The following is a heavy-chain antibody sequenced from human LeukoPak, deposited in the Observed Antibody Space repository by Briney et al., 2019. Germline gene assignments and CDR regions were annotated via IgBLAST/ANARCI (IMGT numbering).Heavy chain of an antibody. J-gene: IGHJ5*02. CDR1: GFTFSSYG. CDR2: IWDDGSNQ. V-gene: IGHV3-33*01. Sequence: GGSLRLSCAASGFTFSSYGMHWVRQAPGKGLEWVAVIWDDGSNQYYGDSVKGRFTISRDNSKKTLYLHMNSLRAEDTAVYYCARNSGSYSLWHWFDPWGQGTLVTVSS. D-gene: IGHD1-26*01. CDR3: ARNSGSYSLWHWFDP.